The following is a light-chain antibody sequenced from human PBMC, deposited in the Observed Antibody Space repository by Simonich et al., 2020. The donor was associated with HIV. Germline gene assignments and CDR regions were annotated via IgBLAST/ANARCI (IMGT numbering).Light chain of an antibody. CDR3: QQSYSTPRT. J-gene: IGKJ4*01. Sequence: IRMTQSPSSLSASIGDRVTITCRASQGISSYLAWYQQKPGKAPKLLLYAASRLESGVPSRFSGSGSGTDFTLTISSLQPEDFATYYCQQSYSTPRTFGGGTKVEIK. CDR2: AAS. V-gene: IGKV1-39*01. CDR1: QGISSY.